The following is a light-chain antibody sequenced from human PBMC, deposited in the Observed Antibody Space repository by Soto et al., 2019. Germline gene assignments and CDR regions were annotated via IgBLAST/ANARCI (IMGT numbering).Light chain of an antibody. CDR1: SGHSSYA. Sequence: QSVLTQSPSASASLGASVKLTCTLSSGHSSYAIAWHQQQSEKGPRYLMKLNSDGSHSKGDGIPDRFSGSSSGADRYLTISSLQSEDEADYYCQTWGTGIPWVFGGGTKLTVL. CDR3: QTWGTGIPWV. V-gene: IGLV4-69*01. J-gene: IGLJ3*02. CDR2: LNSDGSH.